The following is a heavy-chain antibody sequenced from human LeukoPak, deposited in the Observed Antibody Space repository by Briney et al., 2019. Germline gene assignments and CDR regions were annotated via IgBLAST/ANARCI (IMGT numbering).Heavy chain of an antibody. D-gene: IGHD6-6*01. Sequence: PGGSLRLSCAASGFTFSSYSMNWVRQAPGKGLEWVSSISSSSSYIYYADSVKGRFTISRDNAKNSLYLQMNSLRAEDTAVYYCARARSSSPDAFDIWGQGTMVTVSS. J-gene: IGHJ3*02. CDR2: ISSSSSYI. CDR3: ARARSSSPDAFDI. V-gene: IGHV3-21*01. CDR1: GFTFSSYS.